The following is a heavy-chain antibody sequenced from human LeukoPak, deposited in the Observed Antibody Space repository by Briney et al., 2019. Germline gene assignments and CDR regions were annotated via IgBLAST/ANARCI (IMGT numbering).Heavy chain of an antibody. V-gene: IGHV3-20*04. CDR2: INWNGGST. J-gene: IGHJ6*03. CDR3: AKDLSQEYMDV. CDR1: GFTFDDYG. Sequence: PGGSLRLSCGASGFTFDDYGMSWVRQAPGKGLEWVSGINWNGGSTGYAESVKGRFTISRDNAKNTLYLQMNSLRAEDTAVYYCAKDLSQEYMDVWGRGTTVTISS. D-gene: IGHD3-9*01.